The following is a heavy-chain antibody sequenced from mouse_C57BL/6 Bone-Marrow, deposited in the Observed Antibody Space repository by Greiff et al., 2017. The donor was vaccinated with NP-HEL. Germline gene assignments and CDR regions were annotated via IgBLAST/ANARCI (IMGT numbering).Heavy chain of an antibody. CDR3: VRQDYGSSCDY. CDR2: IRSKSNNYAT. J-gene: IGHJ2*01. Sequence: VQLKESGGGLVQPKGSLKLSCAASGFSFNTYAMNWVRQAPGKGLEWVARIRSKSNNYATYYADSVKDRFTISRDDSESMLYLQMNNLKTEDTAMYYCVRQDYGSSCDYWGQGTTLTVSS. V-gene: IGHV10-1*01. D-gene: IGHD1-1*01. CDR1: GFSFNTYA.